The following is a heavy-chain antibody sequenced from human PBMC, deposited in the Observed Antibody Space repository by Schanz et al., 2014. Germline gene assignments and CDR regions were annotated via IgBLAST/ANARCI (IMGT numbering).Heavy chain of an antibody. CDR3: ARLGNWNDGLAY. CDR2: IKQDGSEQ. CDR1: GFTFSTTW. Sequence: EVQLVESGGGLIKPGGSLRLSCLASGFTFSTTWMNWVRQAPGKGLEWVANIKQDGSEQYYVESLKGRFTVSRDNAKSSLYLQINSLRAEDTAVYYCARLGNWNDGLAYWGQGTLVTVSS. J-gene: IGHJ4*02. D-gene: IGHD1-1*01. V-gene: IGHV3-7*01.